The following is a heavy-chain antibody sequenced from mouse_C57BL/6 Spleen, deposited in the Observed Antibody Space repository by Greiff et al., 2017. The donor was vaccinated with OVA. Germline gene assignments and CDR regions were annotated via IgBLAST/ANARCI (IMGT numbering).Heavy chain of an antibody. V-gene: IGHV1-52*01. D-gene: IGHD1-1*01. CDR3: ARGSYGSTPDY. J-gene: IGHJ2*01. CDR2: IDPSDSET. CDR1: GYTFTSYW. Sequence: VQLQQPGAELVRPGSSVKLSCKASGYTFTSYWMHWVKQRPIQGLEWIGNIDPSDSETHYNQKFKDKATLTVDKSSSTAYMQLSSLTSEDSAVYYCARGSYGSTPDYWGQGTTLTVSS.